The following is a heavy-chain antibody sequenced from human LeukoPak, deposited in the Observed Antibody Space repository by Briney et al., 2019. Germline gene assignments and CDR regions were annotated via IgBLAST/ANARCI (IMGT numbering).Heavy chain of an antibody. D-gene: IGHD2-15*01. CDR1: GGSLSSGDYY. CDR2: IYYSGST. J-gene: IGHJ4*02. Sequence: TSETLSLTCTVSGGSLSSGDYYWSWIRQPPGKGLEWIGYIYYSGSTYYNPSLKSRVTISVDTSKNQFSLKLSSVTAADTAVYYCARGIDSSFDYWGQGTLVTVSS. V-gene: IGHV4-30-4*08. CDR3: ARGIDSSFDY.